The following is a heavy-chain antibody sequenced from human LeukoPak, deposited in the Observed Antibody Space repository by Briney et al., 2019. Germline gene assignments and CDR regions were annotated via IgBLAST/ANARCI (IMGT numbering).Heavy chain of an antibody. CDR2: ISGSGGST. V-gene: IGHV3-23*01. CDR1: GFTFSSYA. J-gene: IGHJ6*03. Sequence: PGGSLRLSCAASGFTFSSYAMSWVRQAPGKGLEWVSAISGSGGSTYYADSVKGRFTISRDNSKNTLYLQMNSLRAEDTAVYYCAKGGDSSGWTKYYYMDVWGKGATVTVSS. D-gene: IGHD6-19*01. CDR3: AKGGDSSGWTKYYYMDV.